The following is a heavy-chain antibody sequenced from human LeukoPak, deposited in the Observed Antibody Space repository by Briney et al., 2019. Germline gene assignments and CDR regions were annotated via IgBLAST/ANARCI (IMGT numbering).Heavy chain of an antibody. CDR2: ISAYVDNT. CDR1: GDTQNRDG. V-gene: IGHV1-18*01. J-gene: IGHJ4*02. D-gene: IGHD3-22*01. Sequence: GSSVAVTCKPYGDTQNRDGGRWVGPAPGRGLECMAWISAYVDNTYYAEKFQGRLTVTKDTSTKTVYMELRSLRSDDTAVYYCVQEGYDRMGYYGHWGQGALVTVSS. CDR3: VQEGYDRMGYYGH.